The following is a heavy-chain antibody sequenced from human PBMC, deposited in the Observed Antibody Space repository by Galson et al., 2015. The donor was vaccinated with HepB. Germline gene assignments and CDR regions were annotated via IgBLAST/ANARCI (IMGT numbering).Heavy chain of an antibody. V-gene: IGHV3-64D*06. CDR1: GFTFSSYA. Sequence: SLRLSCAASGFTFSSYAMHWVRQAPGKGLEYVSAISSNGGSTYYADSVKGRFTISRDNSKNTLYLQMSSLRAEDTAVYYCVRSDAFSSSWYQFDPWGQGTLVTVPS. CDR2: ISSNGGST. CDR3: VRSDAFSSSWYQFDP. D-gene: IGHD6-13*01. J-gene: IGHJ5*02.